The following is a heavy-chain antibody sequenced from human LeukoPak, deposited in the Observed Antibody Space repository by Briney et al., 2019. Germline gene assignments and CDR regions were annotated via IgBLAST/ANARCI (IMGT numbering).Heavy chain of an antibody. CDR1: GFTFRTYG. J-gene: IGHJ4*02. Sequence: GGSLRLSCAASGFTFRTYGMHWVRQAPGKGLEWAAVIWYDGSNKYYADSVKGRFTISRDNSKNTLYLQMNSLRAEDTAVYYCARGTRYDSSGYYSQDLDYWGQGTLVTVSS. D-gene: IGHD3-22*01. CDR3: ARGTRYDSSGYYSQDLDY. V-gene: IGHV3-33*01. CDR2: IWYDGSNK.